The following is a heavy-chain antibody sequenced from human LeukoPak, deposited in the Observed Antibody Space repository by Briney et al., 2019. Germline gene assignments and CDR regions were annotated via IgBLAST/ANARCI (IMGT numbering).Heavy chain of an antibody. CDR1: GFTVSRNY. CDR2: IYSGGTA. Sequence: GGSLRLSCAASGFTVSRNYMSWVRQAPGRGLEWVSVIYSGGTAYYADSVKGRFTISRDISKNTLYLQMNSLTAEDTAVYFCARGGYSYGPQYYFDYWGQGTLVTVFS. J-gene: IGHJ4*02. D-gene: IGHD3-16*02. V-gene: IGHV3-53*01. CDR3: ARGGYSYGPQYYFDY.